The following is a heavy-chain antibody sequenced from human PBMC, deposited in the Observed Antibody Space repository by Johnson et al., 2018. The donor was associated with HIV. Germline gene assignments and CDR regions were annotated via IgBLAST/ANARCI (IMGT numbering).Heavy chain of an antibody. CDR1: GFTFSDHY. CDR3: TTVLTVDAFDI. Sequence: VQLVESGGGLVQPGGSLRLSCAASGFTFSDHYLDWVRQAPGKGLEWVSGITWNGGSTSYADSVKGRFTISRDNAKNSLYLQMNSLKTEDTAVYYCTTVLTVDAFDIWGQGTMVTVSS. D-gene: IGHD4-11*01. CDR2: ITWNGGST. V-gene: IGHV3-20*04. J-gene: IGHJ3*02.